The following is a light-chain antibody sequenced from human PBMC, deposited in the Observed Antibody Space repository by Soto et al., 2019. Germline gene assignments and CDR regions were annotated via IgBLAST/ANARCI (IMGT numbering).Light chain of an antibody. CDR3: SSYAGSSNV. CDR1: GLPKQY. Sequence: SYELTQPPSVSVSPGQTTWITCSGEGLPKQYAHWYQQKPGQAPVLVIYKDTERPSGIPERFSGSSSGTTVTLTISGVQAEDEADYYCSSYAGSSNVFGTGTKLTVL. CDR2: KDT. J-gene: IGLJ1*01. V-gene: IGLV3-25*02.